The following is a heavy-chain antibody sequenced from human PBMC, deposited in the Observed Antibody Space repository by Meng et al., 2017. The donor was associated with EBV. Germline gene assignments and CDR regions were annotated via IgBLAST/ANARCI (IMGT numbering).Heavy chain of an antibody. D-gene: IGHD6-6*01. CDR2: INPIFGTA. CDR3: ARDTSSSSPYFDY. V-gene: IGHV1-69*01. J-gene: IGHJ4*02. Sequence: QVQVVQSGAEVKKPGARVKASLKASGGTFSSYAISSVPQAPGQGLEWMRGINPIFGTANYAQKFQGRVTITADESTSTAYMELSSLRSEDTAVYYCARDTSSSSPYFDYWGQGTLVTVSS. CDR1: GGTFSSYA.